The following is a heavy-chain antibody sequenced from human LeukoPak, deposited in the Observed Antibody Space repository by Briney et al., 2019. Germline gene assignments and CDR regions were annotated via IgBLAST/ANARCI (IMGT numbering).Heavy chain of an antibody. CDR2: MNPNSGNT. J-gene: IGHJ6*02. CDR3: AIRGYSYGYYYYYYGMDV. D-gene: IGHD5-18*01. Sequence: GASVKVSCKASGYTFTSYDINWVRQATGQGLEWMGWMNPNSGNTGYAQKFQGRVTMTRNTSISTAYMELSSLRSEDTAVYYCAIRGYSYGYYYYYYGMDVWGQGTTATVSS. V-gene: IGHV1-8*01. CDR1: GYTFTSYD.